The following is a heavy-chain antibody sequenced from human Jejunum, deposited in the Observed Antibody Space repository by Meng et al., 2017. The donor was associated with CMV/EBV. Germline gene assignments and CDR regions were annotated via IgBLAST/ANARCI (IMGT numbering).Heavy chain of an antibody. J-gene: IGHJ4*02. Sequence: ASGFFFRGYALNWVRQAPGKGLEWIGRLKRKSDGGPTDYAAPVKGRFTISRDDSKNTLYLQMNSLKTDDTGVYYCTTDGITGAPFDYWGQGTLVTVSS. D-gene: IGHD1-26*01. CDR1: GFFFRGYA. V-gene: IGHV3-15*01. CDR3: TTDGITGAPFDY. CDR2: LKRKSDGGPT.